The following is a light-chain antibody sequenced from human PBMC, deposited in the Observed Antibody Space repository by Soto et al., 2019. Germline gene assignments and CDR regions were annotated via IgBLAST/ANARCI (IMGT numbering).Light chain of an antibody. Sequence: EIVLTQSPATLSLSPGERATLSCRASQSVSSYLAWYQQKPGQAPRLLIYDASNRATGIPARFSGSGSGTNCALTITTLEAEAFQVYHCQQRSLFTCGPGTKVDIK. CDR2: DAS. CDR1: QSVSSY. CDR3: QQRSLFT. J-gene: IGKJ3*01. V-gene: IGKV3-11*01.